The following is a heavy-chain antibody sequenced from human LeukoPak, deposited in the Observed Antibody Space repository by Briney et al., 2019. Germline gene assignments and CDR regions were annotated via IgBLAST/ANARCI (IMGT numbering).Heavy chain of an antibody. CDR1: GGTFSSYA. CDR3: ARVACSSSPCYYPIDV. CDR2: IIPIFGTA. V-gene: IGHV1-69*13. J-gene: IGHJ6*02. Sequence: SVKVSCKASGGTFSSYAISWVRQAPGQGLEWMGGIIPIFGTANYAQKFQGRVTITADESTSTAYMELSSLRSEDTAVYYCARVACSSSPCYYPIDVWGQGTTVTVSS. D-gene: IGHD2-2*01.